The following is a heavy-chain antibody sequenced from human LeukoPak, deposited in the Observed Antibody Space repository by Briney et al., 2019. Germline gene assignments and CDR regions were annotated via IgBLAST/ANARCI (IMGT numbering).Heavy chain of an antibody. V-gene: IGHV7-4-1*02. CDR2: INTNTGNP. D-gene: IGHD3-22*01. J-gene: IGHJ4*02. Sequence: ASVKVSCKASGYTFTSYAMNWVRQAPGQGLEWMGWINTNTGNPTYAQGFTGRFVFSLDTSVSTAYLQISGLKAEDTAVYYCARETEYYYDSSGYYYIWDYWGQGTLVTVSS. CDR1: GYTFTSYA. CDR3: ARETEYYYDSSGYYYIWDY.